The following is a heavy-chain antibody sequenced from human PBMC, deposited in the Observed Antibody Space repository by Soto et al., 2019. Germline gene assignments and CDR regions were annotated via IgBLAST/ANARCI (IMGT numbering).Heavy chain of an antibody. D-gene: IGHD6-13*01. CDR3: ARHGIAAAGPDAFDI. J-gene: IGHJ3*02. CDR1: GYSFTSYW. V-gene: IGHV5-10-1*01. CDR2: IDPSDSYT. Sequence: ESLKISCKGSGYSFTSYWISWVRQMPGKGLEWMGRIDPSDSYTNYSPSFQGHVTISADKSISTAYLQWSSLKASDTAMYYCARHGIAAAGPDAFDIWGQGTMVTVSS.